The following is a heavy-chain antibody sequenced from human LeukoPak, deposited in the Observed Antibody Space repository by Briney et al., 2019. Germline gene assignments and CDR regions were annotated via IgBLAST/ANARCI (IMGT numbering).Heavy chain of an antibody. CDR3: ARVINDFWSGYYLDY. Sequence: PSETLSLTCTVSGGSISSYYWSWIRQPPGKGLEWIGYIYYSGSTNYNPPLKSRVTISVDTSKNQFSLKLSSVTAADTAVYYCARVINDFWSGYYLDYWGQGTLVTVSS. J-gene: IGHJ4*02. CDR2: IYYSGST. D-gene: IGHD3-3*01. CDR1: GGSISSYY. V-gene: IGHV4-59*01.